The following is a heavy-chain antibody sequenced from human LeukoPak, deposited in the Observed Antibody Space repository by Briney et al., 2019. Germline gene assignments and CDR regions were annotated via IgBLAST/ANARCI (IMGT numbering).Heavy chain of an antibody. D-gene: IGHD2-15*01. V-gene: IGHV3-23*01. J-gene: IGHJ4*02. Sequence: GGSLRLSCAASGFTFSSYAMGWVRQAPGKGLEWVSLITGSGGSTFYADSVKGRFTISRDNSKSTLYLQMNSLRAEDTAVYYCARDSRDIAWNFDFWGQGTLVTVSS. CDR2: ITGSGGST. CDR3: ARDSRDIAWNFDF. CDR1: GFTFSSYA.